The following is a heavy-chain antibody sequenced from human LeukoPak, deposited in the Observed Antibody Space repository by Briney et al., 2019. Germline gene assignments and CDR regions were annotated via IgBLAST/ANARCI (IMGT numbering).Heavy chain of an antibody. D-gene: IGHD3-9*01. V-gene: IGHV4-38-2*02. CDR3: AREKDYFDWFHDAFDI. Sequence: SETLSLTCAVSGYSISSGYYWGWIRQPPGKGLEWIGSIYHSGSTYYNPSLKSRVTISVDTPKNQFSLKLSSVTAADTAVYYCAREKDYFDWFHDAFDIWGQGTMVTVSS. CDR2: IYHSGST. J-gene: IGHJ3*02. CDR1: GYSISSGYY.